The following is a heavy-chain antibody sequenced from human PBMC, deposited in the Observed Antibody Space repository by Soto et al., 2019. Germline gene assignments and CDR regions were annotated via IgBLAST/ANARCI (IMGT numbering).Heavy chain of an antibody. CDR3: ARLNFGTIFGVVIPRFDY. Sequence: PSETLSLTCTVSGGSISSYYWSWIRQPPGKGLEWIGYIYYSGSTNYNPSLKSRVTISVDTSKNQFSLKLSSVTAADTAVYYCARLNFGTIFGVVIPRFDYWGQGTLVTVSS. J-gene: IGHJ4*02. V-gene: IGHV4-59*01. CDR1: GGSISSYY. D-gene: IGHD3-3*01. CDR2: IYYSGST.